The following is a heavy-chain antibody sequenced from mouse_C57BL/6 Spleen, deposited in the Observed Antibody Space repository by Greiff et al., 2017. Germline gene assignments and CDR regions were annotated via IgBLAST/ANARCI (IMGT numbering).Heavy chain of an antibody. CDR2: IDPSDSYT. V-gene: IGHV1-50*01. D-gene: IGHD3-1*01. CDR1: GYTFTSYW. CDR3: ARSGKEDYYAMDY. Sequence: VQLQQPGAELVKPGASVKLSCKASGYTFTSYWMQWVKQRPGQGLEWIGEIDPSDSYTNYNQKFKGKATLTVDTSSSTAYMQLSSLTSEDSAVYYCARSGKEDYYAMDYWGQGTSVTVSS. J-gene: IGHJ4*01.